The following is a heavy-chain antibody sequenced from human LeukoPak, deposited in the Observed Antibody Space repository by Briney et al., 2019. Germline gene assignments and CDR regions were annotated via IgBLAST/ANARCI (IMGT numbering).Heavy chain of an antibody. CDR1: GFPFSNYD. CDR2: IDTVGNT. Sequence: PGGSLRLSCGASGFPFSNYDMHWVRQAPGKGLDWVSAIDTVGNTYYSGSVKGRFTISRENAQNSLFLQMNSLRDGDTALYYCIRIRTREHQYGMDVWGSGTTVTVSS. J-gene: IGHJ6*04. CDR3: IRIRTREHQYGMDV. D-gene: IGHD1-26*01. V-gene: IGHV3-13*01.